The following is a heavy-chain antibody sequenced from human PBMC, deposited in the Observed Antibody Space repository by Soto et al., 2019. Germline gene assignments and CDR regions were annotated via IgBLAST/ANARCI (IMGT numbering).Heavy chain of an antibody. V-gene: IGHV4-59*01. Sequence: SETLSLTCTVSGGSINYKYWSWIRQPPGKGLEWIGYIYYSGSTDYNPSLKSRATISLDTSKNQFSLKLTSVTAADTAVYYCARYYCSGGSCYSLSAFDVWGQGTMVTVS. CDR3: ARYYCSGGSCYSLSAFDV. D-gene: IGHD2-15*01. CDR2: IYYSGST. CDR1: GGSINYKY. J-gene: IGHJ3*01.